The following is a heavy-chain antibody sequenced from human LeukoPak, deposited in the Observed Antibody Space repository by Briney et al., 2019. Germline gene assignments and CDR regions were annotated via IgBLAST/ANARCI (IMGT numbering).Heavy chain of an antibody. Sequence: SETLSFTCTVSGGSISSGDYYWSWIRQPPGTGLEWIGYIYYSGSTYYNPSLKSRVTISVDTSKNQFSLKLSSVTAADTAVYYCAREAGDCGGDCYFHAFDIWGQGTMVTVSS. V-gene: IGHV4-30-4*01. CDR1: GGSISSGDYY. CDR3: AREAGDCGGDCYFHAFDI. J-gene: IGHJ3*02. CDR2: IYYSGST. D-gene: IGHD2-21*02.